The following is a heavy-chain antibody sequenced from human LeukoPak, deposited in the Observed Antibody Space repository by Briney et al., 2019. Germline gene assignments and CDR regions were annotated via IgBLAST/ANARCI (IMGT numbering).Heavy chain of an antibody. J-gene: IGHJ4*02. Sequence: PGGSLRLSCAASGFTFSSYVMSWVRQAPGKGLEWVSSISNSGGSTYYADSVKGRFTISRDNSKNTLYLQMNSLRAEDTAVYYCATARDGYFDYWGQGTLVTVSS. CDR1: GFTFSSYV. V-gene: IGHV3-23*01. CDR3: ATARDGYFDY. D-gene: IGHD5-24*01. CDR2: ISNSGGST.